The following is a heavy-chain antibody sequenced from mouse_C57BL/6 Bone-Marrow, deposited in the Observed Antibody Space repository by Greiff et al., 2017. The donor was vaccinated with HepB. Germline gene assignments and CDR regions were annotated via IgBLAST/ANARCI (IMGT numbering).Heavy chain of an antibody. CDR3: AGYDGYYSYYFDY. CDR1: GYTFTSYW. Sequence: VQLQQPGAELVKPGASVKMSCKASGYTFTSYWITWVKQRPGQGLEWIGDIYPGSGSTNYNEKFKSKATLTVDTSSSTAYMQLRSLTSEDSAVYYCAGYDGYYSYYFDYWGQGTTLTVSS. D-gene: IGHD2-3*01. V-gene: IGHV1-55*01. CDR2: IYPGSGST. J-gene: IGHJ2*01.